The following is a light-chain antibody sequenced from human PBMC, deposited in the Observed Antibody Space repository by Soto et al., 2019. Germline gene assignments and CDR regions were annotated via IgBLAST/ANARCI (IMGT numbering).Light chain of an antibody. CDR1: QDISNF. CDR2: DAS. J-gene: IGKJ3*01. Sequence: IQMTQSPSSLSASVGDRVTITCQASQDISNFLNWYQQTPGKAPKLVIYDASTLQTGVPSRFRGSGSGTDFTFNIVNLRPEDFASYFCQQYDIASLTF. V-gene: IGKV1-33*01. CDR3: QQYDIASLT.